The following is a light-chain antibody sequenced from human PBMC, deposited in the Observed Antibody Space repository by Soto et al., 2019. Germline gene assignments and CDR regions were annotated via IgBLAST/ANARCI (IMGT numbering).Light chain of an antibody. V-gene: IGLV1-40*01. CDR3: QSYDSSLSGLL. CDR2: GNS. CDR1: SSNIGAGYD. Sequence: QSVLTQPPSVSGAPGQRVTISCTGSSSNIGAGYDVHWYQQLPGTAPKLLIYGNSNRPSGVPDRFSGSKSGTSASLAITGRQAEDEADYYCQSYDSSLSGLLFGGGTKLTVL. J-gene: IGLJ2*01.